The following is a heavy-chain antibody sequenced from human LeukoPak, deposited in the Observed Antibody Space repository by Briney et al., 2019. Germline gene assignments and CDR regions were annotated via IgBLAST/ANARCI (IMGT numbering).Heavy chain of an antibody. D-gene: IGHD3-22*01. V-gene: IGHV7-4-1*02. J-gene: IGHJ4*02. CDR2: INTNTGNP. CDR1: GFTFTSYA. CDR3: ARVSEWLLLRYFDY. Sequence: ASVKVSCKASGFTFTSYAMNCVRQAPGQGLEWMGWINTNTGNPTYAQGFTGRFVFSLDTSVSTACLQISSLKAEDTAVYYCARVSEWLLLRYFDYWGQGTLVTVSS.